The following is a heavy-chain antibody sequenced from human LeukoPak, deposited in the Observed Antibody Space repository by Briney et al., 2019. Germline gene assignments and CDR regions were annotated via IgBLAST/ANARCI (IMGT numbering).Heavy chain of an antibody. V-gene: IGHV4-38-2*01. CDR1: GYSISSGYY. CDR3: ARRVQGGDFWSGYYTFDY. CDR2: IYHSGST. J-gene: IGHJ4*02. D-gene: IGHD3-3*01. Sequence: SGTLSLTCAVSGYSISSGYYWGWIRQPPGKGLEWIGSIYHSGSTYYNPSLKSRVTISVGTSKNQFSLKLSSVTAADTAVYYCARRVQGGDFWSGYYTFDYWGQGTLVTVSS.